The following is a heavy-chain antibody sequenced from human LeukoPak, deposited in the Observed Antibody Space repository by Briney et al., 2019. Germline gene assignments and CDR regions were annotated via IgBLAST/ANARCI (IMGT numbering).Heavy chain of an antibody. D-gene: IGHD1-26*01. V-gene: IGHV3-66*03. CDR2: IYSDNT. J-gene: IGHJ4*02. CDR1: GFTVSSNS. CDR3: ARDLLGWELHYFDY. Sequence: GGSLRLSCTVSGFTVSSNSMSWVRQAPGKGLEWVSFIYSDNTHYSDSVKGRFTISRDNAKNSLYLQMNSLRAEDTAVYYCARDLLGWELHYFDYWGQGTLVTVSS.